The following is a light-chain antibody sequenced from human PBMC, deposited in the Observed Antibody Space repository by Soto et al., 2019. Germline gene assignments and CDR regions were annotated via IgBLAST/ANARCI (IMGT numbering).Light chain of an antibody. Sequence: EIVLTQSPATLYLSPGERATLSCRASQSVSSQLAWYQQKPGQAPRLLIYDASNRATGIPARFSGSGSATDFTLTISSLQPDDFATYYCQQYNSYSWTFGQGTKVDI. J-gene: IGKJ1*01. V-gene: IGKV3-11*01. CDR1: QSVSSQ. CDR3: QQYNSYSWT. CDR2: DAS.